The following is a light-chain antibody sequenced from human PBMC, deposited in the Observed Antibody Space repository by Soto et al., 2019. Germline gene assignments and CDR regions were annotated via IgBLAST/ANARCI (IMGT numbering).Light chain of an antibody. Sequence: QSVLTQPASVSGSPGQSITISCTGTSNNLVYWYQQHPGKAPKLIIYDVSNRPSGVSNRFSGSKSGNTASLTMSGLQAEDEADYYCSSYTSAGTVIFGGGTKVTVL. CDR2: DVS. CDR3: SSYTSAGTVI. J-gene: IGLJ2*01. V-gene: IGLV2-14*01. CDR1: SNNL.